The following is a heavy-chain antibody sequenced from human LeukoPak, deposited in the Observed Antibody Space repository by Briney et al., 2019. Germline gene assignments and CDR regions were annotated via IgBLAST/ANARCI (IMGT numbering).Heavy chain of an antibody. Sequence: GGSLRLSCAASGFTFSDYYMSRIRQAPGKGLEWVSYISSSGSTIYYADSVKGRFTISRDNAKNSLYLQMNSLRAEDTAVYYCARDLSAVTDYYYYMDVWGKGTTVTVSS. CDR3: ARDLSAVTDYYYYMDV. D-gene: IGHD4-17*01. J-gene: IGHJ6*03. CDR2: ISSSGSTI. V-gene: IGHV3-11*04. CDR1: GFTFSDYY.